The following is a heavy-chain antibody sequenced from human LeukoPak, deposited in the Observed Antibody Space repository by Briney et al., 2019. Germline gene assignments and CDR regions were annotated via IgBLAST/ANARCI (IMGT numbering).Heavy chain of an antibody. CDR3: ARRILYSGSSCDY. Sequence: SETLSLTCTVSGYSISSGYYWGWIRQPPGKGLEWIGEINHSGSTNYNPSLKSRVTISVDTSKNQFSLKLSSVTAADTAVYYCARRILYSGSSCDYWGQGTLVTVSS. D-gene: IGHD1-26*01. CDR1: GYSISSGYY. CDR2: INHSGST. V-gene: IGHV4-38-2*02. J-gene: IGHJ4*02.